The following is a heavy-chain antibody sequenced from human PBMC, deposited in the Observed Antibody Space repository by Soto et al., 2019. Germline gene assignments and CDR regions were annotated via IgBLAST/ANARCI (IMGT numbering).Heavy chain of an antibody. CDR3: EREPLCGGRCYVNCFAP. D-gene: IGHD2-15*01. Sequence: QVQLVQSGAEVKKPGASVKVSCKASGYAFIYYPIHWVRQAPGQRLEWMGWINLGNGNTEYSEKFQGSITMTIDTSARTVCMELSSLASEDTAVYYCEREPLCGGRCYVNCFAPWGHGTLVTVSS. J-gene: IGHJ5*02. CDR2: INLGNGNT. CDR1: GYAFIYYP. V-gene: IGHV1-3*01.